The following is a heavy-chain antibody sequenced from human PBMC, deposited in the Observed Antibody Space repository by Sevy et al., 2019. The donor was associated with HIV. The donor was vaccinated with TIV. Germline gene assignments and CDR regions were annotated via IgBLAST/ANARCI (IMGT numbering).Heavy chain of an antibody. D-gene: IGHD3-22*01. J-gene: IGHJ5*02. CDR3: ARGPVVVNWFDP. Sequence: ASVKVSCKASGGTFSSYAISWVRQAPGQGLEWMGGTIPIFGTANYAQKFQGRVTITADESTSTAYMELSSLRSEDTAVYYCARGPVVVNWFDPWGQGTLVTVSS. CDR2: TIPIFGTA. CDR1: GGTFSSYA. V-gene: IGHV1-69*13.